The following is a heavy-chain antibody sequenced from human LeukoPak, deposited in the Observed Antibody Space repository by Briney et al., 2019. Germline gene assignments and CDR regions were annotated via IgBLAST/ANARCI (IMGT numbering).Heavy chain of an antibody. CDR3: ASQIVRRYFDY. J-gene: IGHJ4*02. Sequence: GGSLRLSCAASGFTFSTYSMHWVRQAPGKGLVWVSYIKPDGSDTTYADSVKGRFTISRDNAKNTLFLQMSSLRAEDTAVYYCASQIVRRYFDYWGQGTLVTVSS. D-gene: IGHD2-21*01. CDR1: GFTFSTYS. V-gene: IGHV3-74*01. CDR2: IKPDGSDT.